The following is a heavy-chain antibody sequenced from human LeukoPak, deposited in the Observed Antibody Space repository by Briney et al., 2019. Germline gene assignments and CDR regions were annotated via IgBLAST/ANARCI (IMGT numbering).Heavy chain of an antibody. J-gene: IGHJ6*03. CDR2: IIPIFGTA. V-gene: IGHV1-69*05. Sequence: GASVKVSCKASGGTFGSYAISWVRQAPGQGPEWMGGIIPIFGTANYAQKFQGRVTITTDESTSTAYMELSSLRSEDTAVYYCARGVGATYYYYYMDVWGKGTTVTVSS. CDR3: ARGVGATYYYYYMDV. CDR1: GGTFGSYA. D-gene: IGHD1-26*01.